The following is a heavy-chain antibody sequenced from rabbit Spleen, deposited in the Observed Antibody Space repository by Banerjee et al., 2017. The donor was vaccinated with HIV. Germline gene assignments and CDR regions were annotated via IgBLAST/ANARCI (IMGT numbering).Heavy chain of an antibody. J-gene: IGHJ4*01. Sequence: QQLVESGGGLVKPGASLTLTCKASGFSLSYNYVMCWVRQAPGKGLEWIACISTSRATTYFASWAKGRFIMSRTSSTKMTLQMTRLTAADTAIYFCARDLSNSHYSKNLWGPGTLVAVS. D-gene: IGHD8-1*01. V-gene: IGHV1S40*01. CDR3: ARDLSNSHYSKNL. CDR1: GFSLSYNYV. CDR2: ISTSRATT.